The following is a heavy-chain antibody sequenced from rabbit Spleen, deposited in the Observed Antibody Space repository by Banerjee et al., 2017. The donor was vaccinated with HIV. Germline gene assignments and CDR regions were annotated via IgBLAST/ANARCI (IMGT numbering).Heavy chain of an antibody. D-gene: IGHD4-1*01. J-gene: IGHJ4*01. V-gene: IGHV1S45*01. CDR2: INSYTGKS. CDR1: GFSFNNDYV. CDR3: ARSGYVGWGGDGDLTGNKL. Sequence: QQQLVESGGGLVKPGASLTLTCKASGFSFNNDYVMCWVRQAPGKGLEWIACINSYTGKSVYANWAKGPFTISKTSSTTVTLQMTSLTAADTATYFCARSGYVGWGGDGDLTGNKLWGQGTLVTVS.